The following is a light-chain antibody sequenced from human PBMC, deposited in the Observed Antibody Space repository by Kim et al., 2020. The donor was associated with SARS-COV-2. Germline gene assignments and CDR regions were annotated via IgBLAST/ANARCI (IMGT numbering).Light chain of an antibody. CDR2: KAS. CDR1: ITNS. J-gene: IGKJ1*01. Sequence: ITNSLAWYQQKPGKAPTLLISKASSLETGVPSTFSGSGSGTEFALSISSLQPDDFATYYCQQYFGFPWTFGQGTKVEIK. CDR3: QQYFGFPWT. V-gene: IGKV1-5*03.